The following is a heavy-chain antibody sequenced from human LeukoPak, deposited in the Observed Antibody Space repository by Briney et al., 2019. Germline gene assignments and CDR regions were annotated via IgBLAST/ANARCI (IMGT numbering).Heavy chain of an antibody. CDR3: AKRVAAAGRTYYFDY. Sequence: GGSLRLSCAASGFTFSSHAMSWVRQAPGKGLEWVSVIGTSISDTYYADSVKGRFTISRDNSKNTVYLQVNSLRAGDTAVYYCAKRVAAAGRTYYFDYWDQGTLVIVSS. V-gene: IGHV3-23*01. CDR2: IGTSISDT. CDR1: GFTFSSHA. J-gene: IGHJ4*02. D-gene: IGHD6-13*01.